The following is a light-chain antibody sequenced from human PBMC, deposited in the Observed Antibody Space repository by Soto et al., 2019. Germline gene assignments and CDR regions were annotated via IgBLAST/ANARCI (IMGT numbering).Light chain of an antibody. CDR1: QSVLYSSNNKND. Sequence: DIVMTQSPDSLAVSLGERATINCKSSQSVLYSSNNKNDLAWYQQKSGQPPKLLIYWASTRESGVPDRFSGSGSATDFTLTISSLQAEDVAVYYCQQYYTTPWTFGQGTKAELK. CDR2: WAS. J-gene: IGKJ1*01. CDR3: QQYYTTPWT. V-gene: IGKV4-1*01.